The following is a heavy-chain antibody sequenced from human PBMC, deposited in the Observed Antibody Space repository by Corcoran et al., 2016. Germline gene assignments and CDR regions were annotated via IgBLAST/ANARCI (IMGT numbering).Heavy chain of an antibody. J-gene: IGHJ4*02. CDR1: GFTVSSNY. CDR3: ARASLRSYTSFGVVITD. V-gene: IGHV3-53*01. Sequence: EVQLVESGGGLIQPGGSLRLSCAASGFTVSSNYMSWVRQAPGKGLEWVSVIYSGGSTYYADSVKGRFTISRDNSKNTLYLQMNSLRAEDTAVYYCARASLRSYTSFGVVITDWGQGTLVTVSS. D-gene: IGHD3-3*01. CDR2: IYSGGST.